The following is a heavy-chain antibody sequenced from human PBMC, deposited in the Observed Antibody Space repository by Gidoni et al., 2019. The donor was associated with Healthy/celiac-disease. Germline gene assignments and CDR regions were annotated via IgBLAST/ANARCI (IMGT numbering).Heavy chain of an antibody. J-gene: IGHJ6*02. CDR2: IYYSGST. D-gene: IGHD6-13*01. Sequence: QVQLQESGPGLVKPSETLSLTCTVSGGSISSYYWSWIRQPPGKGLEWIGYIYYSGSTNYNPSLKSRVTISVDTSKNQFSLKLSSVTAADTAVYYCARDSGIAAAGTSFRLYYYYGMDVWGQGTTVTVSS. CDR3: ARDSGIAAAGTSFRLYYYYGMDV. V-gene: IGHV4-59*01. CDR1: GGSISSYY.